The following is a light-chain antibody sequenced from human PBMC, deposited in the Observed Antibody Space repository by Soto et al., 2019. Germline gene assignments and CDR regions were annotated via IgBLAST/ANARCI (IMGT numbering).Light chain of an antibody. CDR3: VSYTTSASYV. Sequence: QSVLTQPASVSGSPGQSITISCTGTSSDVGNYIFVSWYRQHPGKAPKLMIYDINNRPPGVSNRFSGSKSGNTASLTISGLQAEDEADYYCVSYTTSASYVFGTGTKGTVL. CDR1: SSDVGNYIF. V-gene: IGLV2-14*01. J-gene: IGLJ1*01. CDR2: DIN.